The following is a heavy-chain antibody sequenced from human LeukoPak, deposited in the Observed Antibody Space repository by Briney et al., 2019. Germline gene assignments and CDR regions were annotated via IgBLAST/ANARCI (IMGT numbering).Heavy chain of an antibody. D-gene: IGHD1-1*01. CDR3: ARGDDFSGDH. V-gene: IGHV3-7*04. CDR1: GFSFSNFW. Sequence: GGSLRLSCATSGFSFSNFWMSWVRQAPGRGLQWVANIHPEGNEKYHVESVKGRFIISRDNARNLLFLQMNGLGVEDTAVYYCARGDDFSGDHWGQGTLVTVSS. J-gene: IGHJ4*02. CDR2: IHPEGNEK.